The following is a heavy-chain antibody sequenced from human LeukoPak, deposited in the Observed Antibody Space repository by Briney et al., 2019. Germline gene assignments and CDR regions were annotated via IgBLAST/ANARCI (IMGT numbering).Heavy chain of an antibody. Sequence: PGGSLRLSCAASGFTFSSYAMSWVRQAPGKGLEWVSAISGSGGTTYYADSVKGRFTISRDNSKKTLYLQMSSLRAEDTAVYYCAKEPREYCSSTSCPNWIDPWGQGTLVTVSS. V-gene: IGHV3-23*01. J-gene: IGHJ5*02. D-gene: IGHD2-2*01. CDR2: ISGSGGTT. CDR1: GFTFSSYA. CDR3: AKEPREYCSSTSCPNWIDP.